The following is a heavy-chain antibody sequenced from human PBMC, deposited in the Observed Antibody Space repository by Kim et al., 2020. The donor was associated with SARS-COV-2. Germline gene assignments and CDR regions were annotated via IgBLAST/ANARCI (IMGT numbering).Heavy chain of an antibody. D-gene: IGHD2-2*01. J-gene: IGHJ6*02. V-gene: IGHV4-34*01. Sequence: SETLSLTCAVYGGSFSGYYWSWIRQPPGKGLEWIGEINHSGSTNYNPSLKSRVTISVDTSKNQFSLKLSSVPAADTAVYYCASGLGYCSSTSCFYYYYYYGMDVWGQGTTVTVSS. CDR3: ASGLGYCSSTSCFYYYYYYGMDV. CDR2: INHSGST. CDR1: GGSFSGYY.